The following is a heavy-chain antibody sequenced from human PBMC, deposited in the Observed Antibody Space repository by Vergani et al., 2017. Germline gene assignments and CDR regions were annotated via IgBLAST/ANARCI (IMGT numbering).Heavy chain of an antibody. CDR1: GCSISSGDYY. J-gene: IGHJ3*02. V-gene: IGHV4-30-4*08. Sequence: QVQLQESGPGLVKPSQTLSLTCTVSGCSISSGDYYWSWIRQPPGTGLEWIGYIYYSGSTYYNPSLKSRVTISVDTSKNQFSLKLSSVTAADTAVYYCARDISGGYYDSSGYLNAFDIWGQGTMVTVSS. D-gene: IGHD3-22*01. CDR3: ARDISGGYYDSSGYLNAFDI. CDR2: IYYSGST.